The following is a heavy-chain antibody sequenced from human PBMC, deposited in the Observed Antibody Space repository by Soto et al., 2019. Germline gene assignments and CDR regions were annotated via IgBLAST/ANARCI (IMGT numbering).Heavy chain of an antibody. Sequence: EVQLVESGGGLVKPGGSLRLSCAASGFTFSSYSMNWVRQAPGKGLEWVSSISSSSSYIYYADSVKGRFTISRDNAKNPLYLQMNSLRAEDTAVYYCARVRGYSYGSTPSLGGYYYYYYGMDVWGQGTTVTVSS. D-gene: IGHD5-18*01. CDR1: GFTFSSYS. CDR2: ISSSSSYI. J-gene: IGHJ6*02. CDR3: ARVRGYSYGSTPSLGGYYYYYYGMDV. V-gene: IGHV3-21*01.